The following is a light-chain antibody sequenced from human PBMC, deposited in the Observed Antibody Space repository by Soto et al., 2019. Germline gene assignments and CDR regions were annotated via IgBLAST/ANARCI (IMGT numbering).Light chain of an antibody. CDR1: SSNIGSNP. V-gene: IGLV1-44*01. CDR3: AAWDDSLNGSNWV. Sequence: QSVLTQPPPASGTPGQRVTISCSGSSSNIGSNPVNWYQQLPGTAPKLLIYGYNRRPSGVPDRFSGSKSGTSASLAISGLQSEDEADYYCAAWDDSLNGSNWVFGGGTKLTVL. J-gene: IGLJ3*02. CDR2: GYN.